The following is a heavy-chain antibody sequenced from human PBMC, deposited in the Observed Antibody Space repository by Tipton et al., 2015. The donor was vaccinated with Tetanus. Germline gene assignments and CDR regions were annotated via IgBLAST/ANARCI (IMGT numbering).Heavy chain of an antibody. D-gene: IGHD5-18*01. J-gene: IGHJ4*02. CDR2: VYYSGRT. CDR3: ARMGFTYGQVVY. CDR1: GGSINTGDYY. Sequence: TLSLTCNVSGGSINTGDYYWSWIRQSPGKGLEWIGHVYYSGRTYYNPPLKSRVTISADMSKNQFSLKLTSETAADTATYYCARMGFTYGQVVYWGQGTLVTVAS. V-gene: IGHV4-30-4*01.